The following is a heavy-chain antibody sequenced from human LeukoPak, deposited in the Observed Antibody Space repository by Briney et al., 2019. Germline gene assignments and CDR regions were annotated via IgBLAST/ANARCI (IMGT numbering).Heavy chain of an antibody. CDR3: ARVRAAAIPYYFDY. D-gene: IGHD6-13*01. Sequence: SETLSLTCIVSGGSIRSSSYYWGWIRQPPGKGLEWIGSMYYTGSTYYNPSLKTRVTISEDTSKNQFSLKLTSVTAADTAAYYCARVRAAAIPYYFDYWGQGTLVTVSS. J-gene: IGHJ4*02. V-gene: IGHV4-39*07. CDR1: GGSIRSSSYY. CDR2: MYYTGST.